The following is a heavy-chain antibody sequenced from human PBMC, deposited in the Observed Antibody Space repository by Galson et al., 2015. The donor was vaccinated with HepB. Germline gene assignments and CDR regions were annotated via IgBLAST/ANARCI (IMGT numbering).Heavy chain of an antibody. CDR3: ALITMVQGVYRGDAFDI. D-gene: IGHD3-10*01. CDR1: GFTFSSYS. J-gene: IGHJ3*02. Sequence: SLRLSCAASGFTFSSYSMNWVRQAPGKGLEWVSYISSSSSTIYYADSEKGRFTISRDNAKNSLYLQMNSLRAEDTAVYYCALITMVQGVYRGDAFDIWGQGTMVTVSS. CDR2: ISSSSSTI. V-gene: IGHV3-48*01.